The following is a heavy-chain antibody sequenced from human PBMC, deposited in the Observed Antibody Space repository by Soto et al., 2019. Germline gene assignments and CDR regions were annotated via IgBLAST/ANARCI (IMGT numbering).Heavy chain of an antibody. J-gene: IGHJ4*02. CDR1: GGSVSSGSYY. CDR2: IYDSEST. V-gene: IGHV4-61*01. D-gene: IGHD3-22*01. CDR3: ARGFYDSRGYYFRGLDY. Sequence: TSETLSLTCTVSGGSVSSGSYYWSWIRQPPGKGLEWIGYIYDSESTNYNPSLKSRVTISVDTSKNQFSLKLSSVTAADTAVYYCARGFYDSRGYYFRGLDYWGQGTLVTVSS.